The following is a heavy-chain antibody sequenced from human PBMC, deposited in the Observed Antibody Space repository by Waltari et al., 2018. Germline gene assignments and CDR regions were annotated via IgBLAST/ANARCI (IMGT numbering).Heavy chain of an antibody. CDR1: GGSISSYY. CDR3: ARVAKTNYYYYYMAV. V-gene: IGHV4-59*01. J-gene: IGHJ6*03. Sequence: QLQESGPGLVKPSETLSLTCTVSGGSISSYYWSWIRQPPGKGLEWIGYIYYSGSTNYNPSLKSRVTISVDTSKNQFSLKLSSVTAADTAVYYCARVAKTNYYYYYMAVWGKGTTVTVSS. CDR2: IYYSGST.